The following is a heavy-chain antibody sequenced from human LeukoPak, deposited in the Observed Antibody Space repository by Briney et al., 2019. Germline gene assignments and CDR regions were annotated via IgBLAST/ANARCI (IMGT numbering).Heavy chain of an antibody. CDR1: GFTFSSYD. Sequence: GGSLRLSCAASGFTFSSYDMHWVRQATGKGLEWVSAIGTAGDTYYPGSVKGRFTISRENAKNSLYLQMNSLRAGDTAVYYCAVLSGWGSDVDYWGQGTLVTVSS. CDR2: IGTAGDT. J-gene: IGHJ4*02. CDR3: AVLSGWGSDVDY. D-gene: IGHD6-19*01. V-gene: IGHV3-13*01.